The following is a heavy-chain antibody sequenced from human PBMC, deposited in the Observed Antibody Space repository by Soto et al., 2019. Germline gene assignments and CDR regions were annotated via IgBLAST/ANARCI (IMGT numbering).Heavy chain of an antibody. D-gene: IGHD3-10*01. J-gene: IGHJ4*02. CDR1: GFIFKMYW. V-gene: IGHV3-74*01. CDR3: ASLAIGTIIRGAPDF. CDR2: IYNDGTYS. Sequence: GGSLRRSCAASGFIFKMYWMHWVRQSPGKGLVWISRIYNDGTYSYYADSVRGRFTISRDNAKNTLYLQMNNLRAEDTAMYYCASLAIGTIIRGAPDFWGQGTLVTVSS.